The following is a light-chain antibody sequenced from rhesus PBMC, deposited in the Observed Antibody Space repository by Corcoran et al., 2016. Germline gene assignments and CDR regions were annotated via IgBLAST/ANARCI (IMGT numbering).Light chain of an antibody. CDR3: QQYSSRPFT. J-gene: IGKJ3*01. CDR1: QGISSW. CDR2: KAS. V-gene: IGKV1-22*01. Sequence: DIQMTQSPSSLSASVGDTVTITCRASQGISSWLAWYQQKPGKAPKLLIYKASSLQSGVPSRFSGSGSCTDFTFTISSLQSEDVATYYCQQYSSRPFTFGPGTKLDIK.